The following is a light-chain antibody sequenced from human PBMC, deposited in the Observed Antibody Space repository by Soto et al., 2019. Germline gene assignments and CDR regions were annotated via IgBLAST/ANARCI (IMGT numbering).Light chain of an antibody. Sequence: EIVLTQSLATLSFSPGERATLSCRASQSVSSYLAWYQQKPGQAPRLLIYDASNRATGIPARFSGSGSGTDFTLTISSLEPEDFAVYYCQQRSNWITFGQGTRLEIK. CDR2: DAS. CDR3: QQRSNWIT. J-gene: IGKJ5*01. CDR1: QSVSSY. V-gene: IGKV3-11*01.